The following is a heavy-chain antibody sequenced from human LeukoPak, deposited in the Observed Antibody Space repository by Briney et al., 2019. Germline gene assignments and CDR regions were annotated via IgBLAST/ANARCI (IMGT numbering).Heavy chain of an antibody. CDR1: GFTFSSYA. D-gene: IGHD2-2*01. J-gene: IGHJ6*02. Sequence: GGSLRLSCAASGFTFSSYAMSWVRRAPGKGLEWVSAISGSGGGTYYVDSVKGRFTISRDNSKNTLYLQMNSLRAEDTAVYYCATVYSSSPLRPMDVWGQGTTVTVSS. V-gene: IGHV3-23*01. CDR3: ATVYSSSPLRPMDV. CDR2: ISGSGGGT.